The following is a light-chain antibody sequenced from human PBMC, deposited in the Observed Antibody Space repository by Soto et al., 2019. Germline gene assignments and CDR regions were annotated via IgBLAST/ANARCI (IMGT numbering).Light chain of an antibody. V-gene: IGLV1-40*01. CDR2: DNT. J-gene: IGLJ2*01. CDR1: SSDIGAGYR. Sequence: QSVLTQPPSASGTPGQRVTISCSGSSSDIGAGYRVRWYQQVPGTAPKLLIYDNTNRPSGVPARFSGSKSGTSASLAISGLQAEDEADYYCQSFDKYLSAVVFGGGTKLTVL. CDR3: QSFDKYLSAVV.